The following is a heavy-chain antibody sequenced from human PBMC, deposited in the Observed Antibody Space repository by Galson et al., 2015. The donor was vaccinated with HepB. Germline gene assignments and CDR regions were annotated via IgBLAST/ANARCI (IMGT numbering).Heavy chain of an antibody. CDR3: ARVPLSSGYYWRWFDP. Sequence: LSLTCTVSGGSISSGDYYWSWIRQPPGKGLEWIGYIYYSGSTYYNPSLKSRVTISVDTSKNQFSLKLSSVTAADTAVYYCARVPLSSGYYWRWFDPWGQGTLVTVSS. D-gene: IGHD3-22*01. CDR1: GGSISSGDYY. J-gene: IGHJ5*02. V-gene: IGHV4-30-4*01. CDR2: IYYSGST.